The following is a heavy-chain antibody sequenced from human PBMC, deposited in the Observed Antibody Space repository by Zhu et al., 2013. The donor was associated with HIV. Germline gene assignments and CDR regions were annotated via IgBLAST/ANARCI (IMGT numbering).Heavy chain of an antibody. CDR2: IIPIFGTA. J-gene: IGHJ6*02. V-gene: IGHV1-69*06. Sequence: QVQLVQSGAEVKKPGSSVKVSCKASGGTFSSYAISWVRQAPGQGLEWMGGIIPIFGTANYAQKFQGRVTITADKSTSTAYMELSSLRSEDTAVYYCASRWGSSDIVVVVAATPYYYYGMDVWGQGTTVTVSS. CDR3: ASRWGSSDIVVVVAATPYYYYGMDV. CDR1: GGTFSSYA. D-gene: IGHD2-15*01.